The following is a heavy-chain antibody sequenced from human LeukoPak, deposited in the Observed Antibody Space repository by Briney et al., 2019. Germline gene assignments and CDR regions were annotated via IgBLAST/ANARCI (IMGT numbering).Heavy chain of an antibody. D-gene: IGHD6-19*01. CDR1: GFTVSSNY. CDR3: ATSGWYGYYYFDY. V-gene: IGHV3-11*04. J-gene: IGHJ4*02. CDR2: ISSSGSTI. Sequence: PGGSLRLSCAASGFTVSSNYMSWIRQAPGKGLEWVSYISSSGSTIYYADSVKGRFTISRDNAKNSLYLQMNSLRAEDTAVYYCATSGWYGYYYFDYWGQGTLVTVSS.